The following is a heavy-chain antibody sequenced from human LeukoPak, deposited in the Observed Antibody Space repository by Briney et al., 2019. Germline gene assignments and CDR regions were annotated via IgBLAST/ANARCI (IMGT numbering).Heavy chain of an antibody. V-gene: IGHV5-51*01. CDR2: IYPGDSDT. CDR3: AREDGWAFDI. Sequence: GESLQISCQGSGSSFTSYLIGWVRQLPGKGLEWMGIIYPGDSDTRYSPSFQGQVTISADKSISTAYLKWRSLKASDTAMYYCAREDGWAFDIWGQGTMVTVSS. J-gene: IGHJ3*02. CDR1: GSSFTSYL. D-gene: IGHD5-24*01.